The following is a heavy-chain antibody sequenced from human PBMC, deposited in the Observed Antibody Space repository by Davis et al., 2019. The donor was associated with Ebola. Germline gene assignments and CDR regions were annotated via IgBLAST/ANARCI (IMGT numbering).Heavy chain of an antibody. V-gene: IGHV3-23*01. CDR1: GFTFHNYA. CDR2: VGGSGDST. CDR3: ARDPDTAMASDAFDI. D-gene: IGHD5-18*01. Sequence: GGSLRLSCAASGFTFHNYAMSWVRQTPGKGLEWVSTVGGSGDSTDYADSVRGRFTISRDNSKDTVSLQMNSLRDEDTAVYYCARDPDTAMASDAFDIWGQGTMVTVSS. J-gene: IGHJ3*02.